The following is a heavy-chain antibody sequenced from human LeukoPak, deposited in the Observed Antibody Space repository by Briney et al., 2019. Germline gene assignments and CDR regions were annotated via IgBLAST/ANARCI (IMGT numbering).Heavy chain of an antibody. CDR2: IYHSGST. Sequence: KASETLSLTCAVSGGSISSSNWWSWVRRPPGKGLEWIGEIYHSGSTNYNPSLKSRVTISVDKSKNQFSLKLSSVTAADTAVYYCARESRGSGSYQYYFDYWGQGTLVTVSS. D-gene: IGHD3-10*01. CDR1: GGSISSSNW. CDR3: ARESRGSGSYQYYFDY. V-gene: IGHV4-4*02. J-gene: IGHJ4*02.